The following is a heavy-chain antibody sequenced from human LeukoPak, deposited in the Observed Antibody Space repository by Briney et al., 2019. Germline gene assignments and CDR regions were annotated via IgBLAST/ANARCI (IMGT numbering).Heavy chain of an antibody. Sequence: GASVKVSCKASGYTFTSYDINWVRQATGQGLEWMGWMNPNSGNTGYAQKFQGRVTITRNTSISTAYMELSSLRSEDTAVYYCARVPPSYCSGGSCYQSYYFDYWGQGTLVTVSS. CDR3: ARVPPSYCSGGSCYQSYYFDY. J-gene: IGHJ4*02. CDR2: MNPNSGNT. CDR1: GYTFTSYD. D-gene: IGHD2-15*01. V-gene: IGHV1-8*03.